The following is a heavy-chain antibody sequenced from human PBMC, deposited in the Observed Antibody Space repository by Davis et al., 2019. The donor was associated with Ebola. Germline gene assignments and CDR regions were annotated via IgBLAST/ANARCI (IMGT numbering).Heavy chain of an antibody. Sequence: MPSETLSLTCTVSGGSISSSSYYWGWIRQPPGKGLEWIGSIYYSGSTYYNPSLKSRVTISVDTSKNQFSLMLTSVTAADTAVYYCARRELGGDSFDVWGPGTMVTVSS. J-gene: IGHJ3*01. D-gene: IGHD7-27*01. CDR3: ARRELGGDSFDV. CDR1: GGSISSSSYY. V-gene: IGHV4-39*01. CDR2: IYYSGST.